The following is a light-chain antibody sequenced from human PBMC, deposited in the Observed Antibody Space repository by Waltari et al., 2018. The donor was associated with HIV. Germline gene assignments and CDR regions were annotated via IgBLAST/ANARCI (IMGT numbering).Light chain of an antibody. CDR2: GTS. CDR3: QQYHQSPS. CDR1: QSLSSKY. J-gene: IGKJ2*01. Sequence: EIVLSQSPGPLSLYPGERATLSCRASQSLSSKYLAWYQQRPGQAPRLLIYGTSDRATDIPDRFSGSGSGTDFTLTITRLEPEDSAVYHCQQYHQSPSFGQGTKLEI. V-gene: IGKV3-20*01.